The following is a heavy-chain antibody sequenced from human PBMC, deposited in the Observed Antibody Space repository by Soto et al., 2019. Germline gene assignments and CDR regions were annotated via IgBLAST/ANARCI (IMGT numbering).Heavy chain of an antibody. Sequence: PSETLSLTCNVSGGSIRSYYWSWIRQPAGKGLEWIGRIYTSGSTNYNPSLKSRVTMSVDTSKNQFSLKLSPVTAADTAVYFCARGVSNHGLYYAMDVWGQGTTVTVSS. CDR3: ARGVSNHGLYYAMDV. V-gene: IGHV4-4*07. CDR1: GGSIRSYY. J-gene: IGHJ6*02. CDR2: IYTSGST. D-gene: IGHD2-8*01.